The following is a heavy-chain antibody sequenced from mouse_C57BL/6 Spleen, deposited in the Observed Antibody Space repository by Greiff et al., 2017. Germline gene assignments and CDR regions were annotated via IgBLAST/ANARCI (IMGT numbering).Heavy chain of an antibody. CDR2: IWSGGST. V-gene: IGHV2-2*01. CDR1: GFSLTSYG. D-gene: IGHD2-4*01. J-gene: IGHJ4*01. Sequence: VQVVESGPGLVQPSQSLSITCTVSGFSLTSYGVHWVRQSPGKGLEWLGVIWSGGSTDYNAAFISRLSISKDNSKSQVFFKMNSLQADDTAIYYCARKGDDYVYAMDYWGQGTSVTVSS. CDR3: ARKGDDYVYAMDY.